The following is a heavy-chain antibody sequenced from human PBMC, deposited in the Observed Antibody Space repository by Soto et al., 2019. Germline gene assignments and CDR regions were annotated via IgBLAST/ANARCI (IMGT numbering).Heavy chain of an antibody. D-gene: IGHD2-21*01. J-gene: IGHJ3*02. CDR1: GFTFSSYS. V-gene: IGHV3-21*01. Sequence: GGSLRLSCAASGFTFSSYSMNWVRQAPGKELEWVSSISSSSSYIYYADSVKGRFTISRDNAKNPLYLQMNSLRAEDTAVYYCARRPAYCGGDCSDDAFDIWGQGTMVTVSS. CDR3: ARRPAYCGGDCSDDAFDI. CDR2: ISSSSSYI.